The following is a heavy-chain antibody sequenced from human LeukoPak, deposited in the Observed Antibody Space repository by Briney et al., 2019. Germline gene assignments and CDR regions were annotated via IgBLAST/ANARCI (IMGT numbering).Heavy chain of an antibody. D-gene: IGHD6-25*01. CDR1: GFTFSSYS. J-gene: IGHJ3*02. V-gene: IGHV3-21*01. CDR2: ISRSSSYI. CDR3: ARSYSSEI. Sequence: PGGSLRLSCAASGFTFSSYSMNWVRQAPGKGLEWVSSISRSSSYIYYADSVKGRFTISRDNAKNSLYLQMNSLRAEDTAVYYCARSYSSEIWGQGTMVTVSS.